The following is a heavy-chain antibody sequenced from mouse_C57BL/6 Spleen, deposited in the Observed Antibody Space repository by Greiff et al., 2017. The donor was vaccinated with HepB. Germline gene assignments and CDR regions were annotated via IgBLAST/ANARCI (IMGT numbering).Heavy chain of an antibody. Sequence: QVQLKQSGAELVKPGASVKMSCKASGYTFTSYWITWVKQRPGQGLEWIGDIYPGSGSTNYNEKFKSKATLTVDTSSSTAYMQLSSLTSEDSAVYYCARRTTVVATGYYAMDYWGQGTSVTVSS. V-gene: IGHV1-55*01. CDR1: GYTFTSYW. J-gene: IGHJ4*01. CDR3: ARRTTVVATGYYAMDY. D-gene: IGHD1-1*01. CDR2: IYPGSGST.